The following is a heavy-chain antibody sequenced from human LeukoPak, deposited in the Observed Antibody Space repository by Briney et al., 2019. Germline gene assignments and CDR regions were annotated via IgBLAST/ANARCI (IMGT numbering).Heavy chain of an antibody. CDR2: TYYRSKWYN. J-gene: IGHJ3*02. Sequence: SQILSLTCAISGDSVSANGAAWNWIRQSPSRGLEWLGRTYYRSKWYNDYAVSVKSRITINPDTSKNQFSLQLNSVTPEDTAVYYCARVPYYDFQADAFDIWGQGTMVTVSS. D-gene: IGHD3-3*01. V-gene: IGHV6-1*01. CDR3: ARVPYYDFQADAFDI. CDR1: GDSVSANGAA.